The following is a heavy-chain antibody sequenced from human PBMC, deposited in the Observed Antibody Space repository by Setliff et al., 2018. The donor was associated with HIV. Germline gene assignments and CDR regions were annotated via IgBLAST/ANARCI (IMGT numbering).Heavy chain of an antibody. CDR1: GFTFSDYN. D-gene: IGHD2-15*01. Sequence: PGGSLRLSCTGSGFTFSDYNMNWVRQTPGKGLEWISYISGTTNTIYYADSVKGRFTISRDNSKNSLYLQMSSLRDEDTAVYYCARDFRIIVPDVFDIWGRGTVVTVSS. V-gene: IGHV3-48*02. CDR3: ARDFRIIVPDVFDI. J-gene: IGHJ3*02. CDR2: ISGTTNTI.